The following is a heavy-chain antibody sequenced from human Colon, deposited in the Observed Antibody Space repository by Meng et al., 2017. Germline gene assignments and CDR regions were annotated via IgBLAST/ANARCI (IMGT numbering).Heavy chain of an antibody. Sequence: VQLQEPGPGLVKPSQTLSLTCTFSGGSISSGGYYWSWIRQHPGKGLEWIGYIYYSGNTYYNPSLKSRVTISVDTSKNQFSLKLSSVTAADTAVYYCARYCASTNCYTGFDFWGQGTLVTVSS. CDR3: ARYCASTNCYTGFDF. V-gene: IGHV4-31*03. D-gene: IGHD2-2*02. J-gene: IGHJ4*02. CDR1: GGSISSGGYY. CDR2: IYYSGNT.